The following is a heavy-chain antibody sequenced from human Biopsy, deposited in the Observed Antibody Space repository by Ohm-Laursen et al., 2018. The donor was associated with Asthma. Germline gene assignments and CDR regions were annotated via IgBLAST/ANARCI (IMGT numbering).Heavy chain of an antibody. CDR2: ISFDGSNK. J-gene: IGHJ4*02. CDR1: EFTFSNYG. CDR3: AKDVFPGWELRRGPDY. Sequence: SLRLSCTASEFTFSNYGMHWVRQAPGRGLEWLAIISFDGSNKNYTDSVKGRFTISRDNSRNTLHLQMSSLRAEDTAVYYCAKDVFPGWELRRGPDYWGQGTLVTVSS. D-gene: IGHD1-26*01. V-gene: IGHV3-30*18.